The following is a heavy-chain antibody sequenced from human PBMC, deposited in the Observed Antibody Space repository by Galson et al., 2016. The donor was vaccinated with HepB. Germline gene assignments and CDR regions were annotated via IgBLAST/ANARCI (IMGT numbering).Heavy chain of an antibody. J-gene: IGHJ4*02. CDR3: ARRRTYRTFDY. CDR2: IYYTGST. D-gene: IGHD3/OR15-3a*01. CDR1: DGSLSSSSYY. V-gene: IGHV4-39*01. Sequence: SETLSLTCTVSDGSLSSSSYYWGWTRQSPGRGLEWIGSIYYTGSTNYNPSLKSRVTISVDTSKNQFSLKVTSVTAADTAVYYCARRRTYRTFDYWGQGTLVTVSS.